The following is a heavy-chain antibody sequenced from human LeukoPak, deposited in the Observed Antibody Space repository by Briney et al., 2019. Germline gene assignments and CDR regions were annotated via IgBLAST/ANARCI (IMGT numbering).Heavy chain of an antibody. CDR2: IRGTGDSP. V-gene: IGHV1-46*01. Sequence: PMASVKVSCKASGFTFTNYHMHWVRQAPGQGLEWVGLIRGTGDSPDYAQKFQGRVTVTCDTSTNTLYLELRSLKLEDTAVYYCARAPGGTLDFWGQGTLVTVSS. D-gene: IGHD4-23*01. J-gene: IGHJ4*02. CDR3: ARAPGGTLDF. CDR1: GFTFTNYH.